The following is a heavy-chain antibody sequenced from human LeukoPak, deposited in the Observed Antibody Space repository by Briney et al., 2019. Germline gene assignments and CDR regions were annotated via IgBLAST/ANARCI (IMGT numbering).Heavy chain of an antibody. CDR1: GNTFTSYY. D-gene: IGHD1-26*01. CDR2: MNPNSGNT. CDR3: TLSGYSGSYDAFDI. J-gene: IGHJ3*02. V-gene: IGHV1-8*02. Sequence: ASVKVSCEASGNTFTSYYLHWVRQAPGQGLEWMGWMNPNSGNTGYAQKFQGRVTMTRNTSISTAYMELSSLRSEDTAVYYCTLSGYSGSYDAFDIGGQGTMVTVSS.